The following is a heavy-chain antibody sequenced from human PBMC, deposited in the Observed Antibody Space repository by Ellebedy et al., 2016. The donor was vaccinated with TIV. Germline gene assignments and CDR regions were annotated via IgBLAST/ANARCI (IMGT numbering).Heavy chain of an antibody. CDR1: GGSISSSSYY. Sequence: MPSETLSLTCTVSGGSISSSSYYRSWIRQPPGKGLEWIGRIYYNGSTYYNPSLKSRVTISVDTSKNHFSLKLNSVIAADTAVYFCARPVSILAADWFDPWGQGTLVTVSS. D-gene: IGHD6-13*01. J-gene: IGHJ5*02. CDR3: ARPVSILAADWFDP. CDR2: IYYNGST. V-gene: IGHV4-39*02.